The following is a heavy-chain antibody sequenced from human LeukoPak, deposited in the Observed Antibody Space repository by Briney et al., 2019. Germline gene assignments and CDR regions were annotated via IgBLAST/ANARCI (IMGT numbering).Heavy chain of an antibody. CDR2: INPNSGGT. Sequence: ASVKVPCKASGYTFTGYYMHWVRQAPGQGLEWMGWINPNSGGTNYAQKFQGRVTMTRDTSISTAYMELSRLRSDDTAVYYCARDRRRVVVVAATGGSWFDPWGQGTLVTVSS. D-gene: IGHD2-15*01. CDR1: GYTFTGYY. V-gene: IGHV1-2*02. J-gene: IGHJ5*02. CDR3: ARDRRRVVVVAATGGSWFDP.